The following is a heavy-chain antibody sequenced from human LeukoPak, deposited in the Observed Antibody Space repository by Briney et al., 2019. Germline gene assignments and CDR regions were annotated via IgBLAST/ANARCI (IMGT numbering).Heavy chain of an antibody. Sequence: KSSETLSLTCTVSGGSINGYYWSWIRQPPEEGLEWIGYIYYRGSTNYNPSLKSRVTISVDTSKNQFSLKLNSVTAADTAVYYCARADYGTSAYYYTFDYWGQGTLVTVSP. CDR1: GGSINGYY. V-gene: IGHV4-59*01. D-gene: IGHD3-22*01. J-gene: IGHJ4*02. CDR2: IYYRGST. CDR3: ARADYGTSAYYYTFDY.